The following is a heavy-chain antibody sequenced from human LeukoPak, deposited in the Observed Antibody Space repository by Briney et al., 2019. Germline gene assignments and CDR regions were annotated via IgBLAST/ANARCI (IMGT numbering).Heavy chain of an antibody. CDR2: IYYSGST. CDR1: GGSISSGGYY. J-gene: IGHJ3*02. D-gene: IGHD3-22*01. Sequence: SETLSLTCTVSGGSISSGGYYWSWIRQLPGKGLECIGFIYYSGSTFYNPSLKSRVTISIDTSKNQFSLKLSSVTAADTAVYYCASLYYFDSSGHYYGKADIWRQGTMVTVSS. V-gene: IGHV4-31*03. CDR3: ASLYYFDSSGHYYGKADI.